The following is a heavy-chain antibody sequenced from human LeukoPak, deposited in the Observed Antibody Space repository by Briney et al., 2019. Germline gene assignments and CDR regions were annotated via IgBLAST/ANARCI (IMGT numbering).Heavy chain of an antibody. D-gene: IGHD6-19*01. CDR2: ISYDGSNK. CDR3: AKGPYSSGWYYFDT. J-gene: IGHJ4*02. Sequence: GVSLRLSCAASGFTFSSYGMHRVRQAPGTGLEGVAVISYDGSNKYYSDSVKRRFSISRDNSKNTLYLQMNSLSDGDTDVYYCAKGPYSSGWYYFDTWGQGTLVTVSS. V-gene: IGHV3-30*18. CDR1: GFTFSSYG.